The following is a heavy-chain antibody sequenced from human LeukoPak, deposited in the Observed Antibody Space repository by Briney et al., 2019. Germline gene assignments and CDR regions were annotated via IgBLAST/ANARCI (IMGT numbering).Heavy chain of an antibody. D-gene: IGHD5-18*01. CDR3: ARFLRGIQLLLRGPSYFMDV. J-gene: IGHJ6*03. CDR2: MNPSNGNT. CDR1: GYTFTSFD. V-gene: IGHV1-8*01. Sequence: ASVKVSCKASGYTFTSFDINWVRQATGRGLEWMGWMNPSNGNTVYAQKFQGRITMTWNTSISTAYMELNSLRSEDTAVYYCARFLRGIQLLLRGPSYFMDVWGKGTTVTVSS.